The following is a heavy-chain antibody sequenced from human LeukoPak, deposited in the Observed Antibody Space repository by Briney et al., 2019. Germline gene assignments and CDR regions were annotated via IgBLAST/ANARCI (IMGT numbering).Heavy chain of an antibody. CDR2: IIPIFGTA. D-gene: IGHD3-10*01. V-gene: IGHV1-69*13. CDR1: GGTFSSYA. Sequence: GASVKVSCKASGGTFSSYAISWVRQAPGQGLEWMGGIIPIFGTANYAQKFQGRVTITADESTSTAYMELSSLRSEDTAVYYCARGLWFGEFIFDYWGQGTLVTVSS. CDR3: ARGLWFGEFIFDY. J-gene: IGHJ4*02.